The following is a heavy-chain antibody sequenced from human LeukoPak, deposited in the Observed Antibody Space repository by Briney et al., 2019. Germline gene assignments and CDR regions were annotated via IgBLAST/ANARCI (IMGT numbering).Heavy chain of an antibody. V-gene: IGHV3-66*02. J-gene: IGHJ6*02. CDR1: GFTVSSNY. Sequence: GGSLRLSCAASGFTVSSNYMSWVRQAPGKGLEWVSVIYSGGSTYYADSVKGRFTISRDNSKNTLYLQMNSLRAEDTAVYYCASNYGDSLLSYYYYGMDVWGQGTTVTVSS. CDR2: IYSGGST. D-gene: IGHD4-17*01. CDR3: ASNYGDSLLSYYYYGMDV.